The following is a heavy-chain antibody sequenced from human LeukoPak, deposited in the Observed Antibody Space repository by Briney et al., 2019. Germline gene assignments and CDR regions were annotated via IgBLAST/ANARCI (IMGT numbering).Heavy chain of an antibody. V-gene: IGHV1-18*01. CDR3: ARHRTGIVVVPAAISWFDP. CDR1: GYTFTSYG. D-gene: IGHD2-2*01. CDR2: ISAYNGNT. J-gene: IGHJ5*02. Sequence: ASVKVSCKASGYTFTSYGISWVRQAPGQGLEWMGWISAYNGNTNYAQKLQGRVTMTTDTSTSTAYMELRSLRSDDTAVYYCARHRTGIVVVPAAISWFDPWGQGTLVTVSS.